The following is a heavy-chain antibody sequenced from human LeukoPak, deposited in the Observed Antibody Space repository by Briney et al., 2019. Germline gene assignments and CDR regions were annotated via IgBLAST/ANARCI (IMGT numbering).Heavy chain of an antibody. V-gene: IGHV4-30-4*08. CDR2: IYYSGST. CDR3: ARGGYSGYDYYYYYMDV. Sequence: PSETLSLTCTVSGGSISSGDYYWSWIRQPPGKGLEWIGYIYYSGSTYYNPSLKSRVTISVDTSKNQFSLKLSSVTAADTAVYYCARGGYSGYDYYYYYMDVWGKGTTVTVSS. CDR1: GGSISSGDYY. J-gene: IGHJ6*03. D-gene: IGHD5-12*01.